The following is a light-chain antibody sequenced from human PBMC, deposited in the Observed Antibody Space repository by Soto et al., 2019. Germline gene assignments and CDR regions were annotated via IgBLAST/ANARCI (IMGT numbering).Light chain of an antibody. V-gene: IGKV3-15*01. J-gene: IGKJ1*01. CDR1: QGIGST. CDR2: GAS. Sequence: EIVMTQSPAILSVSPGERATLSCRASQGIGSTLAWYQQKPGQTPRLLIYGASTRATGVPARFSGSGSGTDFTLTISSLEPEDFAVYYCQQRSNWTFGQGTKVDIK. CDR3: QQRSNWT.